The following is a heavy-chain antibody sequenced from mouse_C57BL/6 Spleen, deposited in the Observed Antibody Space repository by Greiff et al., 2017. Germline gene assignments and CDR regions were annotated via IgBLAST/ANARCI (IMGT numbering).Heavy chain of an antibody. D-gene: IGHD1-1*01. CDR2: IDPETGGT. Sequence: VKLQQSGAELVRPGASVTLSCKASGYTFTDYEMHWVKQTPVHGLEWIGAIDPETGGTAYNQKFKGKAILTADKSSSTAYMELRSLTSEDSAVYYCTYYYYGSSYGYWGQGTTLTVSS. V-gene: IGHV1-15*01. CDR3: TYYYYGSSYGY. CDR1: GYTFTDYE. J-gene: IGHJ2*01.